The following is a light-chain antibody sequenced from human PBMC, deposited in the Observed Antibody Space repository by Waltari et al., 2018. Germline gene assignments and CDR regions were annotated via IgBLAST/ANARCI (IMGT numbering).Light chain of an antibody. CDR2: TAS. J-gene: IGKJ5*01. Sequence: DIRMTQSPSSLSASVGDRVTITCRASQDIRRYLNWYQQKPGKAPNLLIYTASSLQSGVPPRFSGSGSGTDFTLTISSLQAEDVAVYYCQQYYSIPITFGQGTRLE. V-gene: IGKV1-39*01. CDR1: QDIRRY. CDR3: QQYYSIPIT.